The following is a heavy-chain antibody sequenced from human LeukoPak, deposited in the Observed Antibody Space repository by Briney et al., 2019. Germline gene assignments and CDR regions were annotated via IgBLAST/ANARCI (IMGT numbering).Heavy chain of an antibody. D-gene: IGHD1-26*01. CDR1: GYTFTSYD. CDR3: AKDETYVGATYFDY. Sequence: ASVKVSCKASGYTFTSYDINWVRQATGQGLEWMGWMNPNSGNTGYAQKFQGRVTMTRNTSISTAYMELSSLRSEDTAVYYCAKDETYVGATYFDYWGQGTLVTVSS. CDR2: MNPNSGNT. V-gene: IGHV1-8*01. J-gene: IGHJ4*02.